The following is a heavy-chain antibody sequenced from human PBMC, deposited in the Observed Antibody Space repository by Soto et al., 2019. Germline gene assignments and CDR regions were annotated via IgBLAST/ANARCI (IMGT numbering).Heavy chain of an antibody. CDR3: AKFRGPSYSYYSMDV. J-gene: IGHJ6*03. CDR1: GFTFGSYA. V-gene: IGHV3-23*01. CDR2: ISGSGRTT. D-gene: IGHD3-16*01. Sequence: EVQLFESGGGLVQPGGSLRLSCAASGFTFGSYAMNWLRQAPGRGLECVSFISGSGRTTYYADSVKGRFTVSRDNSKNTLYLQMNSLRAEDTALYYCAKFRGPSYSYYSMDVWGKGTTVTVSS.